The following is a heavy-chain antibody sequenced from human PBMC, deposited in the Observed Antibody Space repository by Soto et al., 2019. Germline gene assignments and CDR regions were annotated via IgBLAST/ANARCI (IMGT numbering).Heavy chain of an antibody. J-gene: IGHJ4*02. CDR2: IIPSLGIA. D-gene: IGHD3-22*01. V-gene: IGHV1-69*02. CDR1: GVTFSSYT. CDR3: ARDLGRYDSRGKKDY. Sequence: QVQLVQSGAEVKKPGSSVKVSCKASGVTFSSYTITWVRQAPGQGLEWMGRIIPSLGIANYAKKFQGRVTITADTSTNTAYMELSSLRSEDTAVYYCARDLGRYDSRGKKDYWGQGTLVTVAS.